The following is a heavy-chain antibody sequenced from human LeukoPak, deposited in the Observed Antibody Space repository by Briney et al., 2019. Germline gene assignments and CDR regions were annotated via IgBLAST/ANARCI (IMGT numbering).Heavy chain of an antibody. CDR2: ISYDGSNK. J-gene: IGHJ4*02. CDR1: GFTFSSYG. CDR3: AKDYGDCSSTSCPLYYFDY. D-gene: IGHD2-2*01. Sequence: GGSLRLSCAASGFTFSSYGMHWVRQAPGKGLEWVAVISYDGSNKYYADSVKGRFTISRDNSKNTPYLQMNSLRAEDTAVYYCAKDYGDCSSTSCPLYYFDYWGQGTLVTVSS. V-gene: IGHV3-30*18.